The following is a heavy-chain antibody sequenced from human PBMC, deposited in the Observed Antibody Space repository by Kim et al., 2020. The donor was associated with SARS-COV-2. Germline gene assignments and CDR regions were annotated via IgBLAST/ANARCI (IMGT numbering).Heavy chain of an antibody. CDR1: GFTFSSYG. V-gene: IGHV3-33*05. D-gene: IGHD4-17*01. CDR3: ARGDYGDYQHGSGYYYGMDV. CDR2: ISYDGSNK. J-gene: IGHJ6*02. Sequence: GGSLRLSCAASGFTFSSYGMHWVRQAPGKGLEWVAVISYDGSNKYYADSVKGRFTISRDNSKNTLYLQMNSLRAEDTAVYYCARGDYGDYQHGSGYYYGMDVWGQGTTVTVSS.